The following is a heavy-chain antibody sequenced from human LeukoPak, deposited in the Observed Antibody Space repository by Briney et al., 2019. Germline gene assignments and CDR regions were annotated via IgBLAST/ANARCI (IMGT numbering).Heavy chain of an antibody. J-gene: IGHJ6*02. CDR2: IWYGGSNK. V-gene: IGHV3-33*08. CDR3: ARAYRYGLIHYYGMDV. Sequence: GGSLRLSCAASGFAFSSYGMHWVRQAPGKGLEWVAVIWYGGSNKYYADSVKGRFTISRDNSENTLYLQMNSLRAEDTAVYYCARAYRYGLIHYYGMDVWGQGTTVTVSS. CDR1: GFAFSSYG. D-gene: IGHD5-18*01.